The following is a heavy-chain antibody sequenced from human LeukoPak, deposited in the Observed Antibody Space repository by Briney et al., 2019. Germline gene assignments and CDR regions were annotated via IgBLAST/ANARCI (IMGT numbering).Heavy chain of an antibody. CDR1: GGSVSSSYY. CDR2: ICSGGNM. CDR3: ARDGPWKSDA. D-gene: IGHD1-1*01. Sequence: SETLSLTCTVSGGSVSSSYYWGWIRQPPGKGLEWIGSICSGGNMCYNPIFEGRVTISVDSSRSHFFLQLTSATAADTAVYFCARDGPWKSDAWGRGALVTVSS. J-gene: IGHJ5*02. V-gene: IGHV4-39*02.